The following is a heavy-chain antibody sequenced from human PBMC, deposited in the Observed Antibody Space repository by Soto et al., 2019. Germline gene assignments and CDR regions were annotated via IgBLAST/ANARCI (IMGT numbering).Heavy chain of an antibody. Sequence: QVQLVQSGAEVKKPGASVKVSCKASGYTITSYGISWVRQAPGQGLEWMGWISAYNGNTNYAQKLQGRVTMTTDTSTSTAYMELRSLRSDDTAVYYCARDGPLYYGSGSYYNLFDYWGQGTLVTVSS. J-gene: IGHJ4*02. D-gene: IGHD3-10*01. CDR3: ARDGPLYYGSGSYYNLFDY. CDR1: GYTITSYG. V-gene: IGHV1-18*01. CDR2: ISAYNGNT.